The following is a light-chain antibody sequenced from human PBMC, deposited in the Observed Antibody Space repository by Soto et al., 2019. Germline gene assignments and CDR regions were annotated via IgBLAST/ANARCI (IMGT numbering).Light chain of an antibody. J-gene: IGKJ1*01. Sequence: EIQMSQSPSTLSASVGDRVTITCRASQSISRWLAWYQQKPGKAPKLLIYDASSLESGVPARFSGSGPGTEITLSISSLQPDDFATYDCQQYDTYRTFGQGSKVGI. CDR2: DAS. CDR3: QQYDTYRT. V-gene: IGKV1-5*01. CDR1: QSISRW.